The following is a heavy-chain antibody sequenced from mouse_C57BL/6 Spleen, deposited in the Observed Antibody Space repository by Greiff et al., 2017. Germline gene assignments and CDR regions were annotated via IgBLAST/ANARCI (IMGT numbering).Heavy chain of an antibody. CDR3: ARYYGSSWYFDV. Sequence: QVQLQQPGAELVKPGASVKMSCKASGYTFTSYWITWVKPRPGQGLERIGDIYPGSGSTNYNEKFKSKATLTVDTSSSTAYMQLSSLTSEDSAVYYCARYYGSSWYFDVWGTGTTVTVSS. V-gene: IGHV1-55*01. CDR2: IYPGSGST. CDR1: GYTFTSYW. J-gene: IGHJ1*03. D-gene: IGHD1-1*01.